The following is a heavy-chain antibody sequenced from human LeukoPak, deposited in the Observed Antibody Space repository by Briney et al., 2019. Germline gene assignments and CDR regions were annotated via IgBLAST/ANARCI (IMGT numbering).Heavy chain of an antibody. Sequence: SETLSLTCTVSGGSISSYYWSWIRQPAGKGLEWIGRISTIGITNYNPSLNSRVTISIDTSKNQFSLKLRSVTAADTAVYYCARVTGYVIEDYFDYWGQGTLVTVSS. CDR3: ARVTGYVIEDYFDY. CDR2: ISTIGIT. V-gene: IGHV4-4*07. CDR1: GGSISSYY. J-gene: IGHJ4*02. D-gene: IGHD3-22*01.